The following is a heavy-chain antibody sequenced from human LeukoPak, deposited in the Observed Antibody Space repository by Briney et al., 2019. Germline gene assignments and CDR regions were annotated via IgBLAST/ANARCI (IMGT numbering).Heavy chain of an antibody. D-gene: IGHD3-3*01. Sequence: GSSVKVSCKASGGTFSNYAINWVRQAPGQGLEWMGGIIPIFGTANYAQKLQGRVTIIADKSTSTVYMELNSLKSEDTAVYYCARDGEKSFWSGYYIYYGMDVWGQGTTVTVSS. J-gene: IGHJ6*02. CDR1: GGTFSNYA. CDR2: IIPIFGTA. V-gene: IGHV1-69*06. CDR3: ARDGEKSFWSGYYIYYGMDV.